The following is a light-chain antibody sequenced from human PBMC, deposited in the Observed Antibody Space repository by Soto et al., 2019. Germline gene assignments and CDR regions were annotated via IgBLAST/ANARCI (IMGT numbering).Light chain of an antibody. J-gene: IGLJ2*01. CDR2: VGTGGIVG. CDR1: SGYSTYK. V-gene: IGLV9-49*01. CDR3: GADHGSGSNFVSVV. Sequence: QSVLTQPPSASASLGASVTLTCTLSSGYSTYKVDWYQQRPGKGPRFVMRVGTGGIVGSKGDGIPDRFSVLGSGLNRYLTIKNIQEEDESDYHCGADHGSGSNFVSVVFGGGTQLTVL.